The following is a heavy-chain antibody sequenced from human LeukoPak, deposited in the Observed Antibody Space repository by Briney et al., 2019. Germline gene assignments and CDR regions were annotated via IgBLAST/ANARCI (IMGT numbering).Heavy chain of an antibody. V-gene: IGHV3-74*01. Sequence: PGGSLRLSCAASGFSLSSYWMHWVRPAPGKGLGWVSRINSDGSSTSYADSVKGRFTISRDNAKNTLYLQMNSLRADDTAVYDCARGVTIFEVVIKFYNWFERWGQGTLVTVSS. J-gene: IGHJ5*02. CDR1: GFSLSSYW. CDR3: ARGVTIFEVVIKFYNWFER. CDR2: INSDGSST. D-gene: IGHD3-3*01.